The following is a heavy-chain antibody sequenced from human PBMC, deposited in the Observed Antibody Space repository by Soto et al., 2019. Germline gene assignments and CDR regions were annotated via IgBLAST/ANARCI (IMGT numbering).Heavy chain of an antibody. Sequence: ASVKVSCKASGYTFTSYYMHWVRQAPGQGLEWMGIINPSGGSTSYAQKFQGRVTMTRDTSASTVYMELSSLRSEDTAVYYCARGPVGATIAKVYYYYGMAVWGQGTTVTVSS. CDR2: INPSGGST. J-gene: IGHJ6*02. V-gene: IGHV1-46*01. CDR3: ARGPVGATIAKVYYYYGMAV. D-gene: IGHD1-26*01. CDR1: GYTFTSYY.